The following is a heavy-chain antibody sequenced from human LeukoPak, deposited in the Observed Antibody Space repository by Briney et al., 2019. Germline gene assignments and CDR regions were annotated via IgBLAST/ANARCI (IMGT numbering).Heavy chain of an antibody. V-gene: IGHV3-20*04. D-gene: IGHD1-1*01. J-gene: IGHJ5*02. CDR1: GFTFDDYG. CDR2: ISWNGGST. CDR3: AREPPRERWFDT. Sequence: EGSLRLSCAASGFTFDDYGMSWVRQAPGKGLEWVSGISWNGGSTGYADSVKGRFTISRDNAKNSLFLQMNSLRAEDTAVYYCAREPPRERWFDTWGQGSLVTVYS.